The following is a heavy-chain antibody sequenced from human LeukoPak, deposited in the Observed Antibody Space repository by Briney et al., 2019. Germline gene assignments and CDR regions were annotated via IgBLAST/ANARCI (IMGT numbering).Heavy chain of an antibody. CDR3: ATQASTSTTVTTFDY. Sequence: GASVKVSRKVSGYTLTELSMHWVRQAPGKGLEWMGGFDPEDGETIYAQKFQGRVTMTEDTSTDTAYMELSSLRSEDTAVYYCATQASTSTTVTTFDYWGQGTLVTVSS. CDR2: FDPEDGET. D-gene: IGHD4-17*01. J-gene: IGHJ4*02. CDR1: GYTLTELS. V-gene: IGHV1-24*01.